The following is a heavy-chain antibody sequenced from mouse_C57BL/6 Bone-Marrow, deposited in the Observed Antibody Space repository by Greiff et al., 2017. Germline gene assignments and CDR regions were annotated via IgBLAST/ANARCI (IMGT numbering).Heavy chain of an antibody. CDR1: GYTFTSYW. J-gene: IGHJ1*03. D-gene: IGHD1-1*01. V-gene: IGHV1-52*01. CDR2: IDPSDSET. Sequence: VQLQQSGAELVRPGSSVKLSCKASGYTFTSYWMHWVKQRPIQGLEWIGNIDPSDSETHYNQKFKDKATLTVDKSSSTAYMQLSSLTSEDSAVYYCAYYYGSSHWYFDVWGTGTTVTVSS. CDR3: AYYYGSSHWYFDV.